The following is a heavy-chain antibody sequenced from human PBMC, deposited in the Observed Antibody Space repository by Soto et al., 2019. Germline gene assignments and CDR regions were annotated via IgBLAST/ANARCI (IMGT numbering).Heavy chain of an antibody. Sequence: LRLSCAISGFSVGSNYLSWVRQAPGKGLEWVSVHYSGGSTYYADSVQGRFTISRDKSNNTLYLQMRRVRAEDTAVYFCARHRHPRGTVGATSPLDPWGQGTQVTVSS. CDR3: ARHRHPRGTVGATSPLDP. CDR2: HYSGGST. CDR1: GFSVGSNY. D-gene: IGHD1-26*01. J-gene: IGHJ5*02. V-gene: IGHV3-53*01.